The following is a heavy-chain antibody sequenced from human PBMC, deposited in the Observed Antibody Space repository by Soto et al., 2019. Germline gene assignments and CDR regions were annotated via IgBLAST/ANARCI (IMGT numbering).Heavy chain of an antibody. J-gene: IGHJ4*02. CDR3: ARDVGGRSYYDILTGWPN. V-gene: IGHV4-30-4*01. D-gene: IGHD3-9*01. CDR1: GGSISSGDYY. Sequence: PSETLSLTCTVSGGSISSGDYYWSWIRQPPGKGLEWIGYIYYSGSTYYNPSLKSRVTISVDTSKNQFSLKLSSVTAADTAVYYCARDVGGRSYYDILTGWPNWGQGTLVTVSS. CDR2: IYYSGST.